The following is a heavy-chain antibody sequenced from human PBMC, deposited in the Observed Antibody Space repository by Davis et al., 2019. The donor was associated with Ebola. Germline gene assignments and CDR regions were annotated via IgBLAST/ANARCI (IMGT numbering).Heavy chain of an antibody. V-gene: IGHV1-3*01. J-gene: IGHJ4*02. D-gene: IGHD6-19*01. CDR2: INAGNGNT. CDR3: ARDSSGWYVFDY. Sequence: ASVQVFCKASGYTFSIYAMHWVRQAPGHRLEWMGWINAGNGNTKYSQKFQGRVTITRDTSASTAYMELSSLRSEDTAVYYCARDSSGWYVFDYWGQGTLVTVSS. CDR1: GYTFSIYA.